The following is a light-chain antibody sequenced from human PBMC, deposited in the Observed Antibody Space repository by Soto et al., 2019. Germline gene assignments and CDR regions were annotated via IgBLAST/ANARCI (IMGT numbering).Light chain of an antibody. CDR3: QQRVSWPWT. Sequence: EIVMTQSPATLTVSPGERATLSCRASQSVARSLAWYQQKPGQPPSLLIYDASDRATGIPARFGGSGSGTDFTLTISSLEPEDFAFYYCQQRVSWPWTFGQGTKVDIK. J-gene: IGKJ1*01. CDR2: DAS. CDR1: QSVARS. V-gene: IGKV3-11*01.